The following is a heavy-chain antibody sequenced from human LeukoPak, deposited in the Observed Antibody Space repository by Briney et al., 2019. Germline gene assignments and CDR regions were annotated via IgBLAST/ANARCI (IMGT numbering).Heavy chain of an antibody. J-gene: IGHJ2*01. CDR3: ARGTRERGFDF. Sequence: GGSLRLSCAASGFTFSDYSMSWIRQAPGKGLEWVSYIRSSGNTIYYVDSVKGRFTISRDNAKNSLYLQMNSLRSEDTALFYCARGTRERGFDFWGRGTLVTVSS. CDR2: IRSSGNTI. V-gene: IGHV3-11*04. D-gene: IGHD1-26*01. CDR1: GFTFSDYS.